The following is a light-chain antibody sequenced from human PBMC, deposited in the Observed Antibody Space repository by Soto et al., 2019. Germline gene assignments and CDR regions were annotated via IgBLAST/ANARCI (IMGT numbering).Light chain of an antibody. CDR3: LQYHNLWA. Sequence: ILMTQSPATVSVSPGESATLSCRASPNTYYNVAWYQQRPGQAPRLLIYRASTRAPGVPARFSGSGSGTEFTLTISSLQPDDFTVYSCLQYHNLWAFGQGTQVEI. CDR2: RAS. V-gene: IGKV3-15*01. CDR1: PNTYYN. J-gene: IGKJ1*01.